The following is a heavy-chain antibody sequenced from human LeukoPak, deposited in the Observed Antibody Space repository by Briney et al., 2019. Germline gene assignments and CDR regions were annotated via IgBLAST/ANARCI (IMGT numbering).Heavy chain of an antibody. CDR2: ISSSGST. V-gene: IGHV4-61*02. Sequence: SQTLSLTCTVSGDSISSGDYYWSWIPQPAGKGLEWIGRISSSGSTNYNPSLKSRVTISVDTSKNQFSLNLSSVTAADTAVYFCARGPYSYDSSGAFDILGQGTMVTVSS. CDR1: GDSISSGDYY. J-gene: IGHJ3*02. D-gene: IGHD3-22*01. CDR3: ARGPYSYDSSGAFDI.